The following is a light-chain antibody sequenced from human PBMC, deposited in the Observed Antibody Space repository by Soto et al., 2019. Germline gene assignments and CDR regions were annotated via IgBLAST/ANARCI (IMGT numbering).Light chain of an antibody. CDR1: QSVRSN. J-gene: IGKJ1*01. V-gene: IGKV3-15*01. Sequence: EIVMTQSPVTLSVSPGERATLSCRASQSVRSNLAWYQQKPGQAPSLLIYGASTRATGFPARFSGSGSGTEFTLTISSLQSEDFAIYYCQQYNNWPRTFGQGTKVDIK. CDR3: QQYNNWPRT. CDR2: GAS.